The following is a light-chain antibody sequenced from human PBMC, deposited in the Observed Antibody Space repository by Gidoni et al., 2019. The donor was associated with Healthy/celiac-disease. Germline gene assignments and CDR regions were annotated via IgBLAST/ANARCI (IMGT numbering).Light chain of an antibody. CDR1: QSISSY. CDR3: QQSYSTPLT. Sequence: DIQMTQSPSSLSASVGDRVTITCRASQSISSYLNWYQQKPGKAPKLLIYAASSLQSGVTSRFSGSGSGTDFTLTISSLQPEDFATYYCQQSYSTPLTLGGGTKVEIK. J-gene: IGKJ4*01. V-gene: IGKV1-39*01. CDR2: AAS.